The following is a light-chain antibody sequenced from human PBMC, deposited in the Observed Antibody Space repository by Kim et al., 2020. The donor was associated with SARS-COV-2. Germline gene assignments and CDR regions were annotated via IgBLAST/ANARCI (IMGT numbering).Light chain of an antibody. J-gene: IGKJ1*01. CDR2: AAS. CDR3: QQYSSYST. Sequence: SASVGDGVPVTCRASQSISSSLAWYQPKPGKAPDLLIYAASTLERGVPSGFSGTGSGPEFTLTISSLQSDDLATYYCQQYSSYSTFGQGTKVDIK. V-gene: IGKV1-5*01. CDR1: QSISSS.